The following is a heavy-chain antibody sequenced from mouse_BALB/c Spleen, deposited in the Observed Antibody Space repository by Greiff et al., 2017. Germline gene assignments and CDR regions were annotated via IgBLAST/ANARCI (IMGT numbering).Heavy chain of an antibody. J-gene: IGHJ3*01. CDR2: ISSGGGNT. Sequence: EVMLVESGGGLVKPGGSLKLSCAASGFTFSSYTMSWVRQTPEKRLEWVATISSGGGNTYYPDSVKGRFTISRDNAKNNLYLQMSSLRSEDTALYYCTRYSGGFAYWGQGTLVTVSA. D-gene: IGHD3-1*01. V-gene: IGHV5-9*03. CDR1: GFTFSSYT. CDR3: TRYSGGFAY.